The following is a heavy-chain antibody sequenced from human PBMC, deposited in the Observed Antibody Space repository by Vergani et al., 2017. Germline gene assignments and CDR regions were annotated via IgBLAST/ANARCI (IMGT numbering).Heavy chain of an antibody. D-gene: IGHD2-2*02. V-gene: IGHV4-34*01. CDR2: INHSGST. CDR3: ARARYCSSTSCYRGSSWFRDYFDD. J-gene: IGHJ4*02. CDR1: GGSFSGYY. Sequence: QVQLQQWGAGLLKPSETLSLTCAVYGGSFSGYYWSWIRQPPGKGLEWIGEINHSGSTNYHPSLKSRVTISVDTSKNQFSLKLSSVTAADTAVYYCARARYCSSTSCYRGSSWFRDYFDDWGQGTLVTVSS.